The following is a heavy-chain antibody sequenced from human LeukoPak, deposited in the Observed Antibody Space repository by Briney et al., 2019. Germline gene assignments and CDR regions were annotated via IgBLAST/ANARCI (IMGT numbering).Heavy chain of an antibody. CDR3: ARLYQQSKWKYYYYMDV. J-gene: IGHJ6*03. D-gene: IGHD1-1*01. CDR2: VFDSGST. V-gene: IGHV4-59*01. CDR1: GASFRTNY. Sequence: PSVTLSLTCSVSGASFRTNYWSWIRQPPGRGLEWMRYVFDSGSTNYNPSLKSRVTISVDTSTKQFSLRLSSVTAADTAVYYCARLYQQSKWKYYYYMDVWGKGTAVTVSS.